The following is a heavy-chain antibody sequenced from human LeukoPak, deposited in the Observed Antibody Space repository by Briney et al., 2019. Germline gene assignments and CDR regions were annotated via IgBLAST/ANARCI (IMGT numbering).Heavy chain of an antibody. V-gene: IGHV3-53*05. CDR3: AKLPGYNDAFDI. Sequence: GGSLRLSCAASGFTVSSNYMSWVRQAPGKGLEWVAVIYSGGNTYYTDSVKGRFTISRDNSKNTLYLQMNSLRAEDTAVYYCAKLPGYNDAFDIWGQGIMVTVSS. D-gene: IGHD5-24*01. CDR1: GFTVSSNY. CDR2: IYSGGNT. J-gene: IGHJ3*02.